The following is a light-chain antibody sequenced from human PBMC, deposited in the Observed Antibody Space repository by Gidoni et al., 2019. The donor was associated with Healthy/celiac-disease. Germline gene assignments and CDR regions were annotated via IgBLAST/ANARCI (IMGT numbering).Light chain of an antibody. CDR1: QSVSSY. Sequence: EIVLTQSPATLSLSPGERATLSCRASQSVSSYLAWYQQKPGQAPRLLIYDASNRATGIPARFSGSGSGTDFTLTISSLEPEDFAVYYCQQRSNWPPENLTFGGGTKLEIK. CDR3: QQRSNWPPENLT. V-gene: IGKV3-11*01. CDR2: DAS. J-gene: IGKJ4*01.